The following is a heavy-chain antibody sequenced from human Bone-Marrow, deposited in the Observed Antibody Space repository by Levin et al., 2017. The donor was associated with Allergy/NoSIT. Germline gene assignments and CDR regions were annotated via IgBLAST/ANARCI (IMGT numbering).Heavy chain of an antibody. Sequence: LSLTCEASGFTFSIYGMNWVRQSSGKGLEWIAYISGSGESIFYRDSVKGRFTISRDNGKNSLSLQMNSLRADDTAVYYCTRDLYYGTGSSDYWGQGTQVTVSS. CDR3: TRDLYYGTGSSDY. CDR1: GFTFSIYG. J-gene: IGHJ4*02. V-gene: IGHV3-48*03. D-gene: IGHD3-10*01. CDR2: ISGSGESI.